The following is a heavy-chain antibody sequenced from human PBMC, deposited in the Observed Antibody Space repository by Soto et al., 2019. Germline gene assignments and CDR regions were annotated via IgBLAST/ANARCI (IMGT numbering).Heavy chain of an antibody. CDR3: ARGGHIAVVTACFDH. V-gene: IGHV1-46*02. J-gene: IGHJ4*02. Sequence: QVQLVQSGAEVKKPGASVKVSCKPSGYTLNTYYLHWVRQAPGQGLEWMGIIHPSGGGSTYAQKFLGRVTMPRDTAPRTVVMELSSLRSADTAVYYCARGGHIAVVTACFDHWGQGTLVTVSA. CDR1: GYTLNTYY. D-gene: IGHD2-21*02. CDR2: IHPSGGGS.